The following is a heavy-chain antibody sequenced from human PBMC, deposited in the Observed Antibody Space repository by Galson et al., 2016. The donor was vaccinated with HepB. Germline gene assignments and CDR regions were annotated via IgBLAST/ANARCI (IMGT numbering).Heavy chain of an antibody. CDR1: GYTFARYW. D-gene: IGHD2-2*01. V-gene: IGHV5-51*01. CDR2: IYPGDSDT. CDR3: ARHLGGVAVPAEFGH. Sequence: QSGAEVKKPGESLKISCKGSGYTFARYWIAWVRQMPGKGLEWMGIIYPGDSDTRYSPSFEGQVTFSVDKSSSTAYLQWSSLKASGTAVYYCARHLGGVAVPAEFGHWGQGTLVTVSS. J-gene: IGHJ4*02.